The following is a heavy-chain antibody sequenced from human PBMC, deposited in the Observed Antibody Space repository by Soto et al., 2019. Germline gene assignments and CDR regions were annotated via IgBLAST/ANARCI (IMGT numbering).Heavy chain of an antibody. Sequence: GGSLRLSCAASGFNFDNYWMAWVRQAPGKGLEWVANIKQDGSDKNYVDSVKGRFTISRDNAENSLYLQMNSLRAEDSAVYSCARDTTGILDYWGQGTLVTVSS. CDR1: GFNFDNYW. CDR2: IKQDGSDK. CDR3: ARDTTGILDY. D-gene: IGHD1-1*01. J-gene: IGHJ4*02. V-gene: IGHV3-7*01.